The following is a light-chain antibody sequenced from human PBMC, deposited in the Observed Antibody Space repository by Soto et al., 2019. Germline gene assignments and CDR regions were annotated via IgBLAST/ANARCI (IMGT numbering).Light chain of an antibody. Sequence: QAVVTQSPSASASLGASVKLTCILSSRHSSYAIAWHQQQPEKGPRYLMKLNSDGSHNRGDGVPDRFSGSSSGAERYLTISSLQSEDEADYYCQTWGTGIVVFGGGTKLTVL. CDR3: QTWGTGIVV. J-gene: IGLJ2*01. CDR2: LNSDGSH. CDR1: SRHSSYA. V-gene: IGLV4-69*02.